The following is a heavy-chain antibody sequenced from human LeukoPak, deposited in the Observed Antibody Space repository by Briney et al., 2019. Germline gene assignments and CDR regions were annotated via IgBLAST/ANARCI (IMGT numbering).Heavy chain of an antibody. Sequence: GRSLRLSCAASRFTFSSYGMHWVRQAPGKGLEWVAVISYDGSNKYYADSVKGRFTISRDNSKNTLYLQMNSLRAEDTAVYYCAKAPYFDAGTVNFDYWGQGTLVTVSS. J-gene: IGHJ4*02. D-gene: IGHD4-11*01. CDR2: ISYDGSNK. CDR3: AKAPYFDAGTVNFDY. V-gene: IGHV3-30*18. CDR1: RFTFSSYG.